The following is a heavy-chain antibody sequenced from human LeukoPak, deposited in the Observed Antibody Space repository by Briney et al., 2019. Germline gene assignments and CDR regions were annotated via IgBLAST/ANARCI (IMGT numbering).Heavy chain of an antibody. Sequence: PGGSLRLSCAASGFTFSSFWMHWVRQPPGKGLVWVSRINSDGGCTTYADSVKGRFTISRDNARNTLYLQMNSLRAEDTAVYYCARSPYGGYGDNWGQGTLVTVSS. D-gene: IGHD4-17*01. CDR1: GFTFSSFW. J-gene: IGHJ4*02. CDR3: ARSPYGGYGDN. CDR2: INSDGGCT. V-gene: IGHV3-74*01.